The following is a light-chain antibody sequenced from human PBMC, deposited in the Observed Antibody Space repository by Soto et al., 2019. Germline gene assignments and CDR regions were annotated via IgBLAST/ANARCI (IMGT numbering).Light chain of an antibody. V-gene: IGLV2-14*01. CDR1: SSDVGGHNS. J-gene: IGLJ1*01. Sequence: QSVLTQPASVSGSPGQSITISCTGTSSDVGGHNSVSWYRQDPGKAPKLMIYDVSNRPPGVSDRFSGSKSGNTASLTISGLQIEDEADYYCSSFTSSVTYVFGTGTKVTVL. CDR2: DVS. CDR3: SSFTSSVTYV.